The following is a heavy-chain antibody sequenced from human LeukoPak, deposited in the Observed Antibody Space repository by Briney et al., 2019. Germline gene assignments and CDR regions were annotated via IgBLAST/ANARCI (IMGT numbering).Heavy chain of an antibody. V-gene: IGHV3-21*05. CDR3: ASGGSYIYDF. Sequence: NPGGSLRLSCAVSGFTFSIYNLNWVRQAPGKGLEWVSFISSSSSYIYYADSVKGRFTISRDNAKNSLYLQMNSLRAEDTAVYYCASGGSYIYDFWGQGTLITVSS. J-gene: IGHJ4*02. CDR2: ISSSSSYI. D-gene: IGHD1-26*01. CDR1: GFTFSIYN.